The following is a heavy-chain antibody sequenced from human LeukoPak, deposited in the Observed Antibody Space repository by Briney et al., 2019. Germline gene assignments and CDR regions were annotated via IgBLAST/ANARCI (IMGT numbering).Heavy chain of an antibody. D-gene: IGHD3-3*01. CDR1: GGSFSGYY. CDR3: ARARYYDFWSGYRGAYYYYGMDV. CDR2: INHSGST. V-gene: IGHV4-34*01. Sequence: SETLSLTCAVYGGSFSGYYWSWIRQPPGKGLEWIGEINHSGSTNYNPSLKSRATISVDTSKNQFSLKLSSVTAADTAVYYCARARYYDFWSGYRGAYYYYGMDVWGQGTTVTVSS. J-gene: IGHJ6*02.